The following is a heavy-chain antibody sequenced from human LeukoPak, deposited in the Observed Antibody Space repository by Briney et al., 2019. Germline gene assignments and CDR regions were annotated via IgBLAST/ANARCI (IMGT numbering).Heavy chain of an antibody. CDR3: AREEYGFGLGALDV. D-gene: IGHD3-10*01. CDR2: ISIDGKTQ. CDR1: GFTFNTYA. Sequence: PGGSLRLSCIASGFTFNTYAMQWVRQAPGKGLEWVAVISIDGKTQYYADSVKGRFTISRDDSRNTLYLEMDSLRDEDTALFYCAREEYGFGLGALDVWGQGTTVTVS. V-gene: IGHV3-30*04. J-gene: IGHJ6*02.